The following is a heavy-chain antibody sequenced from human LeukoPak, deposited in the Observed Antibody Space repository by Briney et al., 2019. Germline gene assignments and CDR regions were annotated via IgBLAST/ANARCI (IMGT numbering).Heavy chain of an antibody. V-gene: IGHV3-74*01. J-gene: IGHJ6*03. CDR2: INTDGSST. CDR3: ARGQWAYYMDV. Sequence: PGGSLRLSCAASGFTFSSYWMHWVRQAPGKGLVWVSRINTDGSSTSYADSVKGRFTTSRDNAKNTLYLQMNSLRAEDTAVYYCARGQWAYYMDVWGKGTTVTVSS. D-gene: IGHD2-8*01. CDR1: GFTFSSYW.